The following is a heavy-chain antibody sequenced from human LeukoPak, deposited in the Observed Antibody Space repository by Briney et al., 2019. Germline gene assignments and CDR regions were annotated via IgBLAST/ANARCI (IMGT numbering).Heavy chain of an antibody. V-gene: IGHV4-39*01. CDR1: GGSISSSSYY. CDR3: ARGLDYYDSSGYPIDY. J-gene: IGHJ4*02. CDR2: IYYSGST. Sequence: SETLSLTCTVSGGSISSSSYYWGWIRQPPGKGLEWIGSIYYSGSTYYNPSLKSRVTISVDTSKNQFSLKLSSVTAADTAVYYCARGLDYYDSSGYPIDYWGQGTLVTVSS. D-gene: IGHD3-22*01.